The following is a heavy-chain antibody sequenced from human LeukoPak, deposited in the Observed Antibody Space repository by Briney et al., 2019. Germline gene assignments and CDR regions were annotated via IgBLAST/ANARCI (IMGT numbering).Heavy chain of an antibody. Sequence: SGTLSLTCIVSGGSISSYFWSWIRQPPGKGLEWVGYMYYSGSTNYNPSLKSRVTIAVDTSKNQCSLKLSSVTAADTAVYYCARLPKGSGYLDHWGQGTLVTVSS. V-gene: IGHV4-59*01. CDR2: MYYSGST. D-gene: IGHD3-10*01. J-gene: IGHJ4*02. CDR3: ARLPKGSGYLDH. CDR1: GGSISSYF.